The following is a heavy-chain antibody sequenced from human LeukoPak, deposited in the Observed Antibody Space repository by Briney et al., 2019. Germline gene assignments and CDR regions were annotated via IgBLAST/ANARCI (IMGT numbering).Heavy chain of an antibody. J-gene: IGHJ5*02. D-gene: IGHD3-9*01. CDR3: AKDKQYFDWLSGWFDP. V-gene: IGHV3-23*01. Sequence: GGSLRLSCAASGFTFSSYAMSWVRQAPGKGLEWVSAISGSGGSTYYADSVKGRFTISRDNSKNTLYLQMNSLRAEDTAVYYCAKDKQYFDWLSGWFDPWGQGTLVTVSS. CDR2: ISGSGGST. CDR1: GFTFSSYA.